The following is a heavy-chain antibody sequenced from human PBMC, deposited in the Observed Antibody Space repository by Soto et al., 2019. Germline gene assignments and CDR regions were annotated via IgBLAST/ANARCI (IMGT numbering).Heavy chain of an antibody. J-gene: IGHJ6*02. Sequence: GGSLRLSCAASGFTFSSYVMHWVRQAPGKGLEWVAVISYDGSNKYYADSVKGRFTISRDNSKNTLYLQMNSLRAEDTAVYYCAKEGAAAVTHYYYGMDVWGQGTTVTVSS. D-gene: IGHD6-13*01. CDR1: GFTFSSYV. CDR3: AKEGAAAVTHYYYGMDV. CDR2: ISYDGSNK. V-gene: IGHV3-30*18.